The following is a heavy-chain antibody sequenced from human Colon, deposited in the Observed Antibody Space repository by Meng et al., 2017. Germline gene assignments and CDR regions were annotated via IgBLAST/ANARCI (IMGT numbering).Heavy chain of an antibody. CDR1: GDSIRSGGSS. CDR3: ARSTPLVAGGFDS. V-gene: IGHV4-30-2*01. Sequence: LQLRESGSRLVKPSQTLSLTCAVSGDSIRSGGSSWTWIRQTPGKGLEWIGSIYQSGRSNYNPSLKSRLSIFLDESRSQFSLNLTSVTDADTAVYYCARSTPLVAGGFDSWGQGTLVTVSS. D-gene: IGHD5-18*01. CDR2: IYQSGRS. J-gene: IGHJ4*02.